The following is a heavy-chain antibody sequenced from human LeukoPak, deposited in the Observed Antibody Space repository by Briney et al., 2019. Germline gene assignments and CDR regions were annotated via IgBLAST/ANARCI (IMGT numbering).Heavy chain of an antibody. CDR2: TYYRSKWYN. Sequence: SQTLSLTCAIAGDSVSSISAAWNWIRQSPSRGLEWLGRTYYRSKWYNDYAASVKSRLIINPDTSKNQFSLQLNSVTPEDTAVYYCARDNGGNSGFDYWGQGTLVTLSS. V-gene: IGHV6-1*01. D-gene: IGHD4-23*01. J-gene: IGHJ4*02. CDR3: ARDNGGNSGFDY. CDR1: GDSVSSISAA.